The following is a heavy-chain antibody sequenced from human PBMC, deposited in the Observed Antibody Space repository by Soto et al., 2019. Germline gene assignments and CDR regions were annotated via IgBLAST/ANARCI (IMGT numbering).Heavy chain of an antibody. J-gene: IGHJ5*02. V-gene: IGHV1-69*06. CDR1: GGTFSSYA. Sequence: QVQLVQSGAEVKKPGSSVKVSCKASGGTFSSYAISWVRQAPGQGLEWMGGIIPIFGTANYAQKFQGRVTITEDKSTSTASMELSSLRSEDTAVYYCAREVGAVAAPNWFDPWGQGTLVTVSS. CDR2: IIPIFGTA. D-gene: IGHD6-19*01. CDR3: AREVGAVAAPNWFDP.